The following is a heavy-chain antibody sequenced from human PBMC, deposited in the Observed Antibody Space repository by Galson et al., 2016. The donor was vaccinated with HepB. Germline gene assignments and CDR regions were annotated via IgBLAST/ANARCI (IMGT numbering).Heavy chain of an antibody. CDR1: GFTFSSYS. CDR3: AGRTPRGY. V-gene: IGHV3-48*02. CDR2: ISSSSNTI. Sequence: SLRLSCAASGFTFSSYSMNWVRQAPGKGLEWVSYISSSSNTIYYADSVRGRFTITRDNAKNSLYLQMNSLRDEDTAVYYCAGRTPRGYWGQGTLVTVSS. J-gene: IGHJ4*02. D-gene: IGHD3-10*01.